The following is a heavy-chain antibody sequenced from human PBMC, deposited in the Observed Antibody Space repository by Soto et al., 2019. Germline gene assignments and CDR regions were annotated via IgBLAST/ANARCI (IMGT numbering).Heavy chain of an antibody. CDR2: IYNSERS. CDR1: GDSISSYY. J-gene: IGHJ4*01. V-gene: IGHV4-59*01. CDR3: ARGYSGYDAALDY. D-gene: IGHD5-12*01. Sequence: SETLSLTCTVSGDSISSYYWSWIRQPPGRGLEWIGYIYNSERSNYSPSLKSRVTMSIDTSKNQFSLKLTSVTAADTAVYYCARGYSGYDAALDYWGQGTLVTVPS.